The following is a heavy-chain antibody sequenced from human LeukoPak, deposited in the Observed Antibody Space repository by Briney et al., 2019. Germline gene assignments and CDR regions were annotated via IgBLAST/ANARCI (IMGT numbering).Heavy chain of an antibody. J-gene: IGHJ4*02. V-gene: IGHV3-23*01. D-gene: IGHD3-10*01. CDR1: GFTFSSYG. CDR2: ISGSGGST. CDR3: ARKSASGNYPLDY. Sequence: PGGSLRPSCAASGFTFSSYGMSWVRQAPGKGLEWVSAISGSGGSTYYADSVKGRFTISRDNSKNTLYLQMNSLRAEDTAVYYCARKSASGNYPLDYWGQGTLVTVSS.